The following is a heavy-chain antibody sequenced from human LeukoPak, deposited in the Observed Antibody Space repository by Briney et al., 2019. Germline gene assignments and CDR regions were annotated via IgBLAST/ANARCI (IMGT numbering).Heavy chain of an antibody. CDR1: GGSISSSSYY. J-gene: IGHJ6*02. CDR3: ATGVQWGDNDYGDFYGMDV. D-gene: IGHD4-17*01. CDR2: IYYSGST. Sequence: SETLSLTCTVSGGSISSSSYYWGWIRQPPGKGLEWIGSIYYSGSTYYNPSLKSRVTISVDTSKNQFSLKLSSVTAADTAVYYCATGVQWGDNDYGDFYGMDVWGQGTTVTVSS. V-gene: IGHV4-39*07.